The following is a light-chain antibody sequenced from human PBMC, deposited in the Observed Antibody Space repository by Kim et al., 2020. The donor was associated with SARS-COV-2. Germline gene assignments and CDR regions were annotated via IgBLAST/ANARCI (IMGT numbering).Light chain of an antibody. V-gene: IGKV3-20*01. CDR1: QSVGSSY. CDR3: QQYDSSPPYT. Sequence: EIVLTQSPGTLSLSPGERATLACRASQSVGSSYLAWYQQKPGQAPRLLIYGASTRATGIPDRFSGSGSGTDFTLTISRLEPEDFVVYYCQQYDSSPPYTFGQGTKLEI. CDR2: GAS. J-gene: IGKJ2*01.